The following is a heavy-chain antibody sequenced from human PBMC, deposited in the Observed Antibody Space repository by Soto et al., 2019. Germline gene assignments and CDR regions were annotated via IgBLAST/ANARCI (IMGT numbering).Heavy chain of an antibody. Sequence: ASATVSCTSVCSTFTSYGSIWVRQAPGQGLEWMGWISAYNGNKNYAQKLKGRVTMTTDTSTSTAYMELRSLRSDDTAVYYCARDVEFHDWLFFGRSSVEAFDIWGQGTMVIVS. D-gene: IGHD3-9*01. J-gene: IGHJ3*02. CDR1: CSTFTSYG. CDR3: ARDVEFHDWLFFGRSSVEAFDI. V-gene: IGHV1-18*04. CDR2: ISAYNGNK.